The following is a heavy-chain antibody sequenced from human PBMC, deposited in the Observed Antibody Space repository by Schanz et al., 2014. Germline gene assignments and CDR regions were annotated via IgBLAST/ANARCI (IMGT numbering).Heavy chain of an antibody. V-gene: IGHV3-23*01. CDR1: GFTFFGSFA. J-gene: IGHJ3*01. Sequence: EVQLLESGGGLVQPGGSLRLSCVASGFTFFGSFAMSWVRQAPGKGLEWVSGLTEGGGGTYYTDAVKGRFTISRDSSKNTLYLQMNSLRAGDTAVYYCARGREVVAKIFDVWGQGTMVTVSS. D-gene: IGHD3-22*01. CDR3: ARGREVVAKIFDV. CDR2: LTEGGGGT.